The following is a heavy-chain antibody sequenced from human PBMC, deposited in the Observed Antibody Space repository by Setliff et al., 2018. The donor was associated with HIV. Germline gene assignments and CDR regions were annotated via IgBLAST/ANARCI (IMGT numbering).Heavy chain of an antibody. D-gene: IGHD3-22*01. Sequence: GESLKISCAASGFTFSSYWMHWVRQAPGNGLEWVSSISSSSSYIYYADSVKGRFTISRDNAKNSLYLQMTSLIAEDTAVYYCARGYYDSRGYYYPFDYWGQGTLVTVSS. J-gene: IGHJ4*02. V-gene: IGHV3-21*01. CDR1: GFTFSSYW. CDR3: ARGYYDSRGYYYPFDY. CDR2: ISSSSSYI.